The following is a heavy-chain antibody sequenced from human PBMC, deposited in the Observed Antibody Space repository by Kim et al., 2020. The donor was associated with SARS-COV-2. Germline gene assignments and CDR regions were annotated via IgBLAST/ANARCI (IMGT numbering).Heavy chain of an antibody. CDR3: ARGGWELPTHLDY. Sequence: AQKLQGSVTMTTDTSTSTAYMELRSLRSDDTAVYYCARGGWELPTHLDYWGQGTLVTVSS. V-gene: IGHV1-18*01. D-gene: IGHD1-26*01. J-gene: IGHJ4*02.